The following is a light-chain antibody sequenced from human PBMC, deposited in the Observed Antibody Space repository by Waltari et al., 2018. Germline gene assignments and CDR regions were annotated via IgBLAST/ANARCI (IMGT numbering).Light chain of an antibody. V-gene: IGKV1-39*01. J-gene: IGKJ1*01. CDR3: QQSYSTWT. CDR2: AAS. CDR1: QTISDY. Sequence: DIQMTQSPPSLSASVGDRVTITCRASQTISDYLNWYQQKPGEAPRLLIYAASRLRSGVPSRVSGSRSGTDFTLTISSLQPEDIATYYCQQSYSTWTFGQGTKVEIK.